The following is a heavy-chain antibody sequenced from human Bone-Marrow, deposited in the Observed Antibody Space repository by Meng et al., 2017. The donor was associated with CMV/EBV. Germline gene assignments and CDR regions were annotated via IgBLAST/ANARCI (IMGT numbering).Heavy chain of an antibody. Sequence: GESLKISCAASGFTFSSYSMNWVRQAPGKGLEWVSYISSSSSTIYYADSVKGRFTISRDNAKNSLYLQMNSLRAEDTAVYYCAKESYCSSTSCYEAPTFDYWGQGTLVTVSS. CDR1: GFTFSSYS. CDR3: AKESYCSSTSCYEAPTFDY. CDR2: ISSSSSTI. D-gene: IGHD2-2*01. J-gene: IGHJ4*02. V-gene: IGHV3-48*04.